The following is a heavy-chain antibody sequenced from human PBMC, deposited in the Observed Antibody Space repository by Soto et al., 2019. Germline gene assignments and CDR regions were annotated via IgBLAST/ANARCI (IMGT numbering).Heavy chain of an antibody. CDR3: ASNGDYYYYGMDV. J-gene: IGHJ6*02. CDR1: GFTFSSYE. Sequence: GGSLRLSCAASGFTFSSYEMNWVRQAPGKGLEWVSYISSSGSTIYYADSVKGRFTISRDNAKNSLYLQMNSLRAEDTAVYYCASNGDYYYYGMDVWGQGTTVTVYS. V-gene: IGHV3-48*03. D-gene: IGHD4-17*01. CDR2: ISSSGSTI.